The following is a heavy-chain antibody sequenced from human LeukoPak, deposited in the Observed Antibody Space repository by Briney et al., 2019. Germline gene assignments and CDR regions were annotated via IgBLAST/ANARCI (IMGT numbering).Heavy chain of an antibody. V-gene: IGHV3-11*06. CDR1: GFTFSDYY. Sequence: GGSLRLSCAASGFTFSDYYMSWIRQAPGKGLEWVSYIRSSSSYTNYADSVKGRFTISRDNAKNSLYLQMNSLRAEDTAVYYCARGEGSSGWYGVDYWGQGTLVTVSS. CDR2: IRSSSSYT. CDR3: ARGEGSSGWYGVDY. D-gene: IGHD6-19*01. J-gene: IGHJ4*02.